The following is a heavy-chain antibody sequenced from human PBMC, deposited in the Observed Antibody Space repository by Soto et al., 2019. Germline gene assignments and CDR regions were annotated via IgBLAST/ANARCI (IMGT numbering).Heavy chain of an antibody. Sequence: QVQMVESGGGVVQPGRSLRLSCAASGFTFSYYAMHWVRQSPGKGLEWVALISYEGSNTFYADAVKGRFTISRDNTKDTLNLQMNSRGLEDTAVYYCARDSFFRPLAYFGMDVWGQGTTVIVSS. J-gene: IGHJ6*02. D-gene: IGHD3-10*01. CDR3: ARDSFFRPLAYFGMDV. V-gene: IGHV3-30-3*01. CDR2: ISYEGSNT. CDR1: GFTFSYYA.